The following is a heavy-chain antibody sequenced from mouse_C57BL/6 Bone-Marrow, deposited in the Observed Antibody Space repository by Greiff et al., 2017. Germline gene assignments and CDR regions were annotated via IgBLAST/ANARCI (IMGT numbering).Heavy chain of an antibody. CDR1: GYTFTDHT. CDR3: ARRGIYDGYYYAMDY. Sequence: QVQLQQSDAELVKPGASVKISCKVSGYTFTDHTIHWMKQRPEQGLEWIGYIYPRDGSTKYNEKFKGKATLTADKSSSTAYMQLNSLTSEDSAVYFCARRGIYDGYYYAMDYWGQGTSVTVSS. J-gene: IGHJ4*01. V-gene: IGHV1-78*01. CDR2: IYPRDGST. D-gene: IGHD2-3*01.